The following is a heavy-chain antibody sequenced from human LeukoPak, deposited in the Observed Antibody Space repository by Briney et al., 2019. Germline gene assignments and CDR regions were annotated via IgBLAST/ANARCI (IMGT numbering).Heavy chain of an antibody. D-gene: IGHD3-22*01. CDR1: GFTFSSYS. V-gene: IGHV3-21*01. J-gene: IGHJ4*02. Sequence: GGSLRLSCAASGFTFSSYSMNWVRQAPGKGLEWVSSISSSSSYIYYADSVKGRFTISRDNAKNSLYLQMNSLRAEDTAVYCCARDSLDYYDSSGYYYPDYWGQGTLVTVSS. CDR2: ISSSSSYI. CDR3: ARDSLDYYDSSGYYYPDY.